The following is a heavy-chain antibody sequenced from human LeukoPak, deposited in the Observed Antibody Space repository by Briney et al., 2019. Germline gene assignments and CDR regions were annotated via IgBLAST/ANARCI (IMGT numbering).Heavy chain of an antibody. CDR3: ARVPLRRGYYDSSGYFPRLYYFDY. J-gene: IGHJ4*02. CDR2: INHSGST. Sequence: PSETLSLTCAVYGVSFSGYYWSWIRQPPGKGLEWIGEINHSGSTNYNPSLKSRVTISVDTSKNQFSLKLSSVTAADTAVYYCARVPLRRGYYDSSGYFPRLYYFDYWGQGTLVTVSS. V-gene: IGHV4-34*01. D-gene: IGHD3-22*01. CDR1: GVSFSGYY.